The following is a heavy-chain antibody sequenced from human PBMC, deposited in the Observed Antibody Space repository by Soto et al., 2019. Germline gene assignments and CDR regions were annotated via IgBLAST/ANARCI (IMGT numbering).Heavy chain of an antibody. CDR3: ARGYCSGGSCYSVDY. V-gene: IGHV4-31*03. Sequence: SETLSLTCTVSGDSINSAGYYWSLIRQHPGKGLEWIWYIYYSGSTYYNPALKSRVTISVDKSKNQFSLKLSSVTAADTAVYYCARGYCSGGSCYSVDYWGQGPLVTVSS. CDR1: GDSINSAGYY. CDR2: IYYSGST. J-gene: IGHJ4*02. D-gene: IGHD2-15*01.